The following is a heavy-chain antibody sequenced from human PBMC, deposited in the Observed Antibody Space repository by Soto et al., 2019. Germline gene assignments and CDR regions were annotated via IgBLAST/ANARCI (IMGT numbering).Heavy chain of an antibody. CDR3: ARQGAAGTGYFDY. J-gene: IGHJ4*02. Sequence: PSETLSLTCTVSGGPISSSSYYWGWIRQPPGKGLEWIGYIYYSGSTNYNPSLKSRVTISVDTSKNQFSLKLSSVTAADTAVYYCARQGAAGTGYFDYWGQGTLVTVSS. CDR1: GGPISSSSYY. CDR2: IYYSGST. V-gene: IGHV4-61*05. D-gene: IGHD6-13*01.